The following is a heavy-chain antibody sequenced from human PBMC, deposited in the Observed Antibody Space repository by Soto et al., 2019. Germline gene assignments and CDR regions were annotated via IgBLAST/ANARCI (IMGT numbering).Heavy chain of an antibody. D-gene: IGHD3-10*01. CDR3: AKGSITMVRGVPFYYYMDV. CDR2: ISGSGGST. CDR1: GFTFSSYA. V-gene: IGHV3-23*01. J-gene: IGHJ6*03. Sequence: PGGSLRLSCAASGFTFSSYAMSWVRQAPGKGLEWVSAISGSGGSTYYADSVKGRFTISRDNSKNTLYLQMNSLRAEDTAVYYCAKGSITMVRGVPFYYYMDVWGKGTTVTVSS.